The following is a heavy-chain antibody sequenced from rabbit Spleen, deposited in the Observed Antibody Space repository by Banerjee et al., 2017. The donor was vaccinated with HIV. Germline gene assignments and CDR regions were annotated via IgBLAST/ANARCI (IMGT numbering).Heavy chain of an antibody. CDR1: GFSFITRKW. J-gene: IGHJ6*01. CDR2: TYVGVSGSP. CDR3: ARDTSSSFSSYGMDL. V-gene: IGHV1S45*01. Sequence: QEQLEESGGDLVKPEGSLTLTCTASGFSFITRKWICWVRQAPGKGLEWIGCTYVGVSGSPYYASWAKGRFTISKTSSTTVTLQMTSLTAADTATYFCARDTSSSFSSYGMDLWGPGTLVTVS. D-gene: IGHD1-1*01.